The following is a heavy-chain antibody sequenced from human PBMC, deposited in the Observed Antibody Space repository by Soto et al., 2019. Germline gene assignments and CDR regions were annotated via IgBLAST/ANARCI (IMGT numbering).Heavy chain of an antibody. V-gene: IGHV1-69*12. CDR2: IIPIFGTA. CDR3: ARDRPLITRDAFDI. J-gene: IGHJ3*02. D-gene: IGHD3-10*01. CDR1: GGTFSSYA. Sequence: QVQLVQSGAEVKKPGSSVKVSCKASGGTFSSYAISWVRQAPGQGLEWMGGIIPIFGTANYAQKLQGRARITADESTSTAYMELSSLRYEDTAVYYCARDRPLITRDAFDIWGQGTMVTVS.